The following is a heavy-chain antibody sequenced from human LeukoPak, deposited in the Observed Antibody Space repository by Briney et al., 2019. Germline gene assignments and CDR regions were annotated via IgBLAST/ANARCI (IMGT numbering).Heavy chain of an antibody. CDR3: AKAGGKMTSAPYYYYYMDV. V-gene: IGHV3-23*01. CDR2: ISGSGGST. D-gene: IGHD3-16*01. CDR1: GFTFSSYA. Sequence: SGGSLRLSCAASGFTFSSYAMSWVRQAPGKGLEWVSAISGSGGSTYYADSVKGRFTISRDNSKNTLYLQMNSLRAEDTAVYYCAKAGGKMTSAPYYYYYMDVWGKGTTVTVSS. J-gene: IGHJ6*03.